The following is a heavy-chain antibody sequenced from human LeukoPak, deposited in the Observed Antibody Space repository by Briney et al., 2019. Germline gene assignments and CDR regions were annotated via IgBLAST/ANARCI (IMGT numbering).Heavy chain of an antibody. D-gene: IGHD2-21*02. CDR2: INPNSGGT. J-gene: IGHJ6*03. Sequence: ASVKVSCKASGYTFTGYYMHWVRQAPGQGLEWMGWINPNSGGTNYAQKFQGRVTMTRDTSISTAYMELSRLRSDDTAVYYCARDSDSCGGDCPPVSQGNYYYYYYMDVWGKGTTVTVSS. CDR3: ARDSDSCGGDCPPVSQGNYYYYYYMDV. V-gene: IGHV1-2*02. CDR1: GYTFTGYY.